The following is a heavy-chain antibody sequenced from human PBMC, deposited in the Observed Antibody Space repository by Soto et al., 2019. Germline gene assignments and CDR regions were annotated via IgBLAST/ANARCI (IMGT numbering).Heavy chain of an antibody. V-gene: IGHV4-30-2*01. J-gene: IGHJ4*02. D-gene: IGHD3-22*01. CDR3: ARFGHSGGYFPSYFDS. CDR2: IYHSGNT. CDR1: GASISSGDYS. Sequence: QLHLQESGSGLVRPSQTLTLTCAVSGASISSGDYSWTWIQQPPGRGLEWIGYIYHSGNTYYNPSLKSRVTISVVRSKNQFFLDLNYVTAADTAVYYCARFGHSGGYFPSYFDSWGQGTLVTVSS.